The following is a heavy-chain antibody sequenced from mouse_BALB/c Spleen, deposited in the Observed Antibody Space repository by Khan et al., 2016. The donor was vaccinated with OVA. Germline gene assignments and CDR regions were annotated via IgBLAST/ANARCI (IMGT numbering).Heavy chain of an antibody. V-gene: IGHV1-7*01. CDR2: IIPSTGYT. D-gene: IGHD1-1*01. CDR3: ARRGLRWDFDY. CDR1: GYTFINYW. Sequence: QVQLQQPGAELAKPGASVKMSCKASGYTFINYWILWVKQRPGQGLEWIGYIIPSTGYTEYNQNFKDKATLTADKSSSTAFLQLSSLTSEDSAVYYGARRGLRWDFDYWGQGTTLTVSS. J-gene: IGHJ2*01.